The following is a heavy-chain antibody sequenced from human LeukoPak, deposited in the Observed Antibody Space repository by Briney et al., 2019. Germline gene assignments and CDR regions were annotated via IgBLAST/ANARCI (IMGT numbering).Heavy chain of an antibody. Sequence: GRSLRLSCTASGFTFGDYAMSWFRQAPGKGLEWVGFIRSKAYGGTTEYAASVKGRFTISRDDSKSIAYLQMNSLKTEDTAVYYCTREGIVGATVGFDYWGQGTLVTVSS. J-gene: IGHJ4*02. CDR3: TREGIVGATVGFDY. D-gene: IGHD1-26*01. CDR2: IRSKAYGGTT. V-gene: IGHV3-49*03. CDR1: GFTFGDYA.